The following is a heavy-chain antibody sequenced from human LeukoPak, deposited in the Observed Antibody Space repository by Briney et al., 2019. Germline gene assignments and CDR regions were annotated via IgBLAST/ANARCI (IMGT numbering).Heavy chain of an antibody. CDR1: GFTFDDYA. CDR3: ARYGWSPFDY. V-gene: IGHV3-9*01. Sequence: GRSLRLSCAAFGFTFDDYAMHWVRQAPGKGLEWVSGISWNSGSIGYADSVKGRFTISRDNAKNSLYLQMNSLTAEDTAVYYCARYGWSPFDYWGQGTLVTVSS. CDR2: ISWNSGSI. J-gene: IGHJ4*02.